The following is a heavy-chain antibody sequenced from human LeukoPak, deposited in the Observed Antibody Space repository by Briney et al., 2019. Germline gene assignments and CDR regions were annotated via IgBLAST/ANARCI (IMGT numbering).Heavy chain of an antibody. CDR1: GFTFSDYY. D-gene: IGHD6-19*01. J-gene: IGHJ4*02. V-gene: IGHV3-23*01. CDR3: AKGSKLPGIAVAGSGNDY. CDR2: ISGSGGST. Sequence: GGSLRLSCAASGFTFSDYYMSWIRQAPGKGLEWVSAISGSGGSTYYADSVKGRFTISRDNSKNTLYLQMNSLRAEDTAVYYCAKGSKLPGIAVAGSGNDYWGQGTLVTVSS.